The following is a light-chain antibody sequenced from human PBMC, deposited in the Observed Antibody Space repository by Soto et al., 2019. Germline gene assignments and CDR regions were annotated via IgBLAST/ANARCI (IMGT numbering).Light chain of an antibody. CDR1: QGISSY. CDR2: ATS. J-gene: IGKJ4*01. Sequence: SQSTQSPSSLSASVGDRVTITCRASQGISSYLAWYQQKPGKAPTLLIYATSTLLSGVPSRFSGSGSGTDFTLTISSLQPEDFATYYCQQLNTYPLTFGGGTKVDI. V-gene: IGKV1-9*01. CDR3: QQLNTYPLT.